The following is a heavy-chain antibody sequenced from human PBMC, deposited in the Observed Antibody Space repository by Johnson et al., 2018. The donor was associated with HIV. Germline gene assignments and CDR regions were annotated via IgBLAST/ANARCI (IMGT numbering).Heavy chain of an antibody. CDR1: GFTVSNNY. J-gene: IGHJ3*02. V-gene: IGHV3-66*01. CDR3: ARDGESQQLPLGDAFDI. D-gene: IGHD6-13*01. Sequence: VQVLESGGGLVQPGGSLRLSCAASGFTVSNNYMNWVRQAPGKGLEWVSVIYSGGSTYYADSVKGRCTISRDNSKNTLYLQMNSLRAEDTAVYYCARDGESQQLPLGDAFDIWGQWTMVTVSS. CDR2: IYSGGST.